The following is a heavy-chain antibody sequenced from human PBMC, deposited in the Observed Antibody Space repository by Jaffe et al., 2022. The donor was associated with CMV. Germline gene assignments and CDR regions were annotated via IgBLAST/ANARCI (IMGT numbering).Heavy chain of an antibody. J-gene: IGHJ6*02. CDR2: IYHRGSP. CDR3: ARARVPSSRSLIRNTQRDGMDV. D-gene: IGHD6-6*01. CDR1: GGSLNDYY. Sequence: QVQLQQWGAGLLKPSETLSLTCAVDGGSLNDYYWSWIRQSPVKGLEWIGEIYHRGSPNYNPAFKSRVTLSVDKSKNQFSLKLSSVTAADTAVYYCARARVPSSRSLIRNTQRDGMDVWGRGTAVTVSS. V-gene: IGHV4-34*02.